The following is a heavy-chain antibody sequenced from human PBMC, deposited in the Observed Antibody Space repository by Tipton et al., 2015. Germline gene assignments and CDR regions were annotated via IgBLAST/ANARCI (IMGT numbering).Heavy chain of an antibody. V-gene: IGHV4-59*08. CDR3: ARRVVTTGDDWFDP. D-gene: IGHD2-21*02. CDR2: ISYTDGA. J-gene: IGHJ5*02. CDR1: GGSFSGYY. Sequence: TLSLTCAVYGGSFSGYYWSWIRQPPGKGLEWIGYISYTDGAHYNPALKSRVTISVDTSKNQFSLKLTSVTAADTAVYYCARRVVTTGDDWFDPWGQGTLVTVSS.